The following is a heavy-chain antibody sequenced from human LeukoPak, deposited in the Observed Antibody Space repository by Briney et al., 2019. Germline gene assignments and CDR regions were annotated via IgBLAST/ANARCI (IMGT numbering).Heavy chain of an antibody. CDR1: GGSISSYY. Sequence: PSETLSLTCTVSGGSISSYYWSWVRQPPGKGLEWIGDIYYSGSTNYNPSLKSRVTILVDTSKNQFSLKLSSVTAADTAIYYCARERTFGGVISYWGQGTLVTVSS. CDR2: IYYSGST. J-gene: IGHJ4*02. D-gene: IGHD3-16*02. CDR3: ARERTFGGVISY. V-gene: IGHV4-59*01.